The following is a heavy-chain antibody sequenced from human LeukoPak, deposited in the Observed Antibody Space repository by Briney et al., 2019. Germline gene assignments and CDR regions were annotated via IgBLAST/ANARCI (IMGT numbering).Heavy chain of an antibody. CDR1: AFTFSSYA. V-gene: IGHV3-30*18. Sequence: GGSLRLSCATSAFTFSSYAMYWVRQAPGKRLEWVAGISYDGSNEYYADSVTGRFTISRDNPQNTLYLLMNSLRAEDTAMYYCAKDRIVGVISVIDYWGQGALVTVSS. J-gene: IGHJ4*02. CDR2: ISYDGSNE. CDR3: AKDRIVGVISVIDY. D-gene: IGHD3-10*01.